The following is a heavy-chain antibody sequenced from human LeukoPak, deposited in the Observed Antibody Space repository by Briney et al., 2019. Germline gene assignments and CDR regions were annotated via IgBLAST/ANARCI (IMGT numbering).Heavy chain of an antibody. CDR2: IRFDGSNK. J-gene: IGHJ4*02. Sequence: PGGSLRLSCAASGFTLSNYGVHWVRQAPGRGLEWVAFIRFDGSNKYYADSVKGRFTISRDNSKNTLYMQMNSLRAEDTAVYYCAKGDKPVIAMVKFDYWGQGTLVTVSS. V-gene: IGHV3-30*02. CDR1: GFTLSNYG. D-gene: IGHD5-18*01. CDR3: AKGDKPVIAMVKFDY.